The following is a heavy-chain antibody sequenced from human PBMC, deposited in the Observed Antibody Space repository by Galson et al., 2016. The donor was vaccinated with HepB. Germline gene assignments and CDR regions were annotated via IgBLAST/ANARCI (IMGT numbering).Heavy chain of an antibody. J-gene: IGHJ6*02. CDR1: GYTFSTYG. CDR3: ARDTGDDFNYAMDV. V-gene: IGHV1-18*01. CDR2: ISPYNGNT. D-gene: IGHD5-12*01. Sequence: SVKVSCKASGYTFSTYGISWVRQAPGQGPERMGWISPYNGNTNYAQKFQGRVTMTTDTSTSTAYMELRSLRSDDTAVYYCARDTGDDFNYAMDVWGRGTTVTVSS.